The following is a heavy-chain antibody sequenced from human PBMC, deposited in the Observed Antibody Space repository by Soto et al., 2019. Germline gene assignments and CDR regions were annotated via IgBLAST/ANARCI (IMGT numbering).Heavy chain of an antibody. J-gene: IGHJ6*02. Sequence: ASVKVSCKASGYTFTSYGISWVRQAPGQGLEWMGWISAYNGNTNYAQKLQGRVTMTTDTSTSTAYMELSSVTAADTAVYYCARVDTAMVNYYYYGMDVWGQGTTVTVSS. CDR2: ISAYNGNT. V-gene: IGHV1-18*01. CDR3: ARVDTAMVNYYYYGMDV. CDR1: GYTFTSYG. D-gene: IGHD5-18*01.